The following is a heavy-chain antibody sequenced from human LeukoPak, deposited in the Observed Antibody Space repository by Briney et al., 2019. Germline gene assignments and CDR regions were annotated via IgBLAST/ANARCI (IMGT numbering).Heavy chain of an antibody. V-gene: IGHV3-30*18. CDR1: GFTFSSYG. Sequence: PGGSLRLSCAASGFTFSSYGMHWVRQAPGKGLEWVAVISYDGSNKYYADSVKGRFTISRDNPKNTLYLQMNSLRAEDTAVYYCAKDYSGSYYYYYYYMDVWGKGTTVTVSS. J-gene: IGHJ6*03. D-gene: IGHD1-26*01. CDR3: AKDYSGSYYYYYYYMDV. CDR2: ISYDGSNK.